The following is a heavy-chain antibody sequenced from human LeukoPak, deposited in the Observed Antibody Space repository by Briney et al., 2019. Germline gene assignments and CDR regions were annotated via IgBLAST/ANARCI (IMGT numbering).Heavy chain of an antibody. CDR1: GYKFTVYY. V-gene: IGHV1-2*02. J-gene: IGHJ4*02. D-gene: IGHD6-19*01. CDR2: INANTGAT. Sequence: GASVKVSCKASGYKFTVYYIHWVRQAPGQGLECMGWINANTGATNYAQKFQGRVTMTRDTSISTAYMELSRLTSDDTAVYYCARVPPVAGTWGRPLDYWGQGTLVTVSS. CDR3: ARVPPVAGTWGRPLDY.